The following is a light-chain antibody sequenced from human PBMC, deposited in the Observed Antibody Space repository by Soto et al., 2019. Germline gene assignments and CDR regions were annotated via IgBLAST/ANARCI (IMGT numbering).Light chain of an antibody. CDR3: HQYGSSRWT. Sequence: EIVLTQSPGTLSLSPGERATLSCRASQSVSSSYLAWYQQKPGQAPRLLIYGASSRATGIPDRFSGSGSGTDFTLTISRLEPADVAVYYCHQYGSSRWTFGQGTKVEI. CDR2: GAS. CDR1: QSVSSSY. J-gene: IGKJ1*01. V-gene: IGKV3-20*01.